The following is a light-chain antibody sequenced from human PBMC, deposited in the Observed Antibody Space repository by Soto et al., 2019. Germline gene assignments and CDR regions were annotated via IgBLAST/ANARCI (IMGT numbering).Light chain of an antibody. CDR2: KVS. CDR3: MQGTHWPRT. J-gene: IGKJ1*01. CDR1: QSLLHISGESF. V-gene: IGKV2-29*03. Sequence: DVVMTQTPLSLSVAPAQPASIPSQSSQSLLHISGESFLFWYLQKPGQSPQLLIYKVSSRDSGVPDRFSGSGSGANFTLNISRVEAEDVGVYYCMQGTHWPRTFGQGTKVDIK.